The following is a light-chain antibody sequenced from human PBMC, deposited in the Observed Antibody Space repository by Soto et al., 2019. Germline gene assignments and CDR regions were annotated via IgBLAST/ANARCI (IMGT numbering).Light chain of an antibody. CDR1: SSNLGSNT. CDR2: TAG. J-gene: IGLJ1*01. Sequence: QSVLTQPLSVSASPGQRVTISCSGGSSNLGSNTVAWYQHLPGTAPPRLIFTAGQRPSGVPGRFSGSKSGTSASLAISGLQSEDEGDYYCSAWDNSLNGYVFGPGTKLTVL. CDR3: SAWDNSLNGYV. V-gene: IGLV1-44*01.